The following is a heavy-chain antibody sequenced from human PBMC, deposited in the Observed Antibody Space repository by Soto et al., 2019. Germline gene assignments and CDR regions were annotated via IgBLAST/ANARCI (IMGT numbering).Heavy chain of an antibody. J-gene: IGHJ6*03. Sequence: SETLSLTCTVSGGSITSYYWSWIRQSPGKGLEWIGYIYYSGSPSYNQSLKSRVTISTDTSKNQFSLKVNSVTAADTAVYYCARIVSSPPHYHYYYMDLWGKGASVTVSS. CDR1: GGSITSYY. D-gene: IGHD3-16*02. CDR3: ARIVSSPPHYHYYYMDL. V-gene: IGHV4-59*08. CDR2: IYYSGSP.